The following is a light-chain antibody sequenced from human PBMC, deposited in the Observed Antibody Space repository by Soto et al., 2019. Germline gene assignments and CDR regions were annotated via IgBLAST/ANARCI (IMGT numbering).Light chain of an antibody. CDR3: QQRSNWPVT. J-gene: IGKJ1*01. Sequence: EIVLTQSPATLSLSPGERATLSCRASQSVSSYLAWYQQKPGQAPRLLIYDAPNRATGIPARFSGSGSGTDFTLTISSLEPEDFAVYYWQQRSNWPVTFGQGTRVEIK. CDR1: QSVSSY. V-gene: IGKV3-11*01. CDR2: DAP.